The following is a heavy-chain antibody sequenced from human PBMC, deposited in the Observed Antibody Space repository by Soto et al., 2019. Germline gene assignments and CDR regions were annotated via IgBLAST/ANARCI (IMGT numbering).Heavy chain of an antibody. CDR1: GYTLTELS. Sequence: ASVKGSCKVSGYTLTELSMHWVRQAPGKGLEWMGGFDPEDGETIYAQKFQGRVTMTEDTSTDTAYMELSSLRSEDTAVYYCAIVPVVPAAIPDDLFYYWAQGTLVTVSS. CDR2: FDPEDGET. J-gene: IGHJ1*01. V-gene: IGHV1-24*01. D-gene: IGHD2-2*01. CDR3: AIVPVVPAAIPDDLFYY.